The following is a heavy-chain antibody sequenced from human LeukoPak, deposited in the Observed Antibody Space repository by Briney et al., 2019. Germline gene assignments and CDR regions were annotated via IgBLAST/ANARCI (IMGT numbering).Heavy chain of an antibody. D-gene: IGHD5-24*01. CDR3: ARETPRRGETRDGYR. Sequence: GGSLRLSCAASGFIFKKYWMNWVRQVPGKGLECLANIREDGSETYYADSVKGRFTISRDNPKNLLFLQINSLRVEDTAVYYCARETPRRGETRDGYRWGQGTVVTVSS. CDR2: IREDGSET. V-gene: IGHV3-7*01. CDR1: GFIFKKYW. J-gene: IGHJ4*02.